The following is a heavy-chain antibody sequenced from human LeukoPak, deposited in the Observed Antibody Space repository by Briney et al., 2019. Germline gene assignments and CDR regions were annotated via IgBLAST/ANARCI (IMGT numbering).Heavy chain of an antibody. V-gene: IGHV5-51*01. Sequence: GESLKISCKGSGYSFTSYWIGWVRQMPGKGLEWMGIIYPGDSDTRYSPSFQGHVTISADKSISTAYLQWSSLKASDTAMYYCARSIMVRGVNFDPWGQGTLVTVSS. CDR2: IYPGDSDT. CDR1: GYSFTSYW. CDR3: ARSIMVRGVNFDP. D-gene: IGHD3-10*01. J-gene: IGHJ5*02.